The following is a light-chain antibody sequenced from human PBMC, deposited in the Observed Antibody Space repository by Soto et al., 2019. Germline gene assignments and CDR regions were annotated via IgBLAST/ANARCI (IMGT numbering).Light chain of an antibody. CDR3: ASYSSSSTVV. J-gene: IGLJ2*01. V-gene: IGLV2-14*01. CDR2: EIS. Sequence: QSALTPPASVSGSPGQSITISCTGTSNDVGGFIYVSWYQRHPGKAPKLLIFEISIRPSGVSNRFSGSKSGNAASLTISGLQAEDEADYYCASYSSSSTVVFGGGTKLTVL. CDR1: SNDVGGFIY.